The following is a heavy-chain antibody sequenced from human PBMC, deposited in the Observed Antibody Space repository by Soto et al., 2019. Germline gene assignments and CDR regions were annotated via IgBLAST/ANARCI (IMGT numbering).Heavy chain of an antibody. Sequence: QAGGSLRLSCQASGFNFRMYEMHWVRKAPGKGLEWVSYISSSGLTTYYADSAEGRFTISRDNAKDSLYLHLNSLRVGDTAVYYCARYGTSGDWWGLGTQVTVNS. CDR2: ISSSGLTT. V-gene: IGHV3-48*03. D-gene: IGHD3-10*01. J-gene: IGHJ5*01. CDR3: ARYGTSGDW. CDR1: GFNFRMYE.